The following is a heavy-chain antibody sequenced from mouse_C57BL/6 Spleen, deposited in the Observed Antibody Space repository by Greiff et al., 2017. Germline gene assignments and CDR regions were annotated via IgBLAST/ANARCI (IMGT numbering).Heavy chain of an antibody. V-gene: IGHV1-74*01. J-gene: IGHJ1*03. CDR1: GYTFTSYW. Sequence: QVQLQQPGAELVKPGASVKVSCKASGYTFTSYWMHWVKQRPGQGLEGIGRIHPSDSDTNSNQKFKGKATLTVDKSSSTAYMQLSSLTSEDSAVYYCAAIYYGNSWYFDVWGTGTTVTVSS. D-gene: IGHD2-1*01. CDR3: AAIYYGNSWYFDV. CDR2: IHPSDSDT.